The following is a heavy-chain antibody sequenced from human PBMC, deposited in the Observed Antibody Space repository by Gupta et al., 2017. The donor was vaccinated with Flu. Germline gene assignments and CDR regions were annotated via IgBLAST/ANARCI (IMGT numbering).Heavy chain of an antibody. CDR2: INHGGTI. V-gene: IGHV4-34*01. J-gene: IGHJ6*03. Sequence: QVQLQQWGAGLLTPSETLSLTCSVHGGSFSSYDWSWIRPSPGTGFEWIGEINHGGTINYNPSLKSRFTMSADTSKKQFSLQVSSVTAADTAVYYCARIRRNCDSHSCYFGVRGTGPYYYYMDVWGKGTTVTVSS. D-gene: IGHD2-2*01. CDR1: GGSFSSYD. CDR3: ARIRRNCDSHSCYFGVRGTGPYYYYMDV.